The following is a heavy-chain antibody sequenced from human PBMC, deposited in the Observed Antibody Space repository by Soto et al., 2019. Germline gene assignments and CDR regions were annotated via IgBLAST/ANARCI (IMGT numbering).Heavy chain of an antibody. J-gene: IGHJ6*02. D-gene: IGHD1-26*01. Sequence: SETLSLTCAVYGGSFSGYYWSWIRQPPGKGLEWIGEINHSGSTNYNPSLKSRVTISVDTSKNQFSLKLSSVTAADTAVYYCARARREMGATFYHYGMDVWGQGTTVTVSS. CDR1: GGSFSGYY. V-gene: IGHV4-34*01. CDR3: ARARREMGATFYHYGMDV. CDR2: INHSGST.